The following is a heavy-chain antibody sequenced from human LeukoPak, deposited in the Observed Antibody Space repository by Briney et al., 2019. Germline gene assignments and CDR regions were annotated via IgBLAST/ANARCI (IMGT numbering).Heavy chain of an antibody. J-gene: IGHJ4*02. D-gene: IGHD3-3*01. CDR3: ARGAEYYAIWRGYAGYSDY. CDR2: IYHRGST. CDR1: GYSISNGYY. V-gene: IGHV4-38-2*02. Sequence: SETLSLTCTVSGYSISNGYYWGWIRPPPGKGLEWVGIIYHRGSTFYNPSLRSRVTISLDRSKKKFSLKLTSVTAADTAVYFCARGAEYYAIWRGYAGYSDYWGQGISVTVSS.